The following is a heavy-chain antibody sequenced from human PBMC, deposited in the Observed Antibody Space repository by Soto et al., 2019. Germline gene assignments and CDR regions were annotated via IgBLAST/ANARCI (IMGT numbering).Heavy chain of an antibody. D-gene: IGHD6-6*01. J-gene: IGHJ1*01. CDR3: ATLAARPHPHGFQH. V-gene: IGHV3-23*01. CDR1: GFTFSNYV. CDR2: ISGSGGST. Sequence: PGGSLRLSCATSGFTFSNYVMSWVRQAPGKGLEWVSAISGSGGSTYYTDSVKGRFTISRDNSKNTLYLQMNSLRAEDWAVYYCATLAARPHPHGFQHWGQGTLVTVSS.